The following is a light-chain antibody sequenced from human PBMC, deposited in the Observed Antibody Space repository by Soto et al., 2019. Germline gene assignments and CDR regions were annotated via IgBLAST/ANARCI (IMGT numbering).Light chain of an antibody. CDR3: HQYGKSPRWT. Sequence: EKVMTQSPATLSVSPGESATLSCRASQSLSNNYLAWYQQKPGQAPRLLIYAASSRATGIPDRFSGSGSGTDFTLTINRLEPEDFAVYYCHQYGKSPRWTFGQGTKVDI. CDR1: QSLSNNY. V-gene: IGKV3-20*01. J-gene: IGKJ1*01. CDR2: AAS.